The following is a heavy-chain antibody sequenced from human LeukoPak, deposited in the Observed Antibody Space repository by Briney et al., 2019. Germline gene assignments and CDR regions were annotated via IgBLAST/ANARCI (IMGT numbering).Heavy chain of an antibody. CDR3: AKDSYYYDSSGYEN. Sequence: PGGSLRLSCAASGFTFSSSAMSWVRQAPGKGLEWVSSISGSGTSTYYADSVKGRFTISRDNSKNTLYLQMNSLRAEDTAVYYCAKDSYYYDSSGYENWGQGTLVTVTS. J-gene: IGHJ4*02. CDR2: ISGSGTST. CDR1: GFTFSSSA. D-gene: IGHD3-22*01. V-gene: IGHV3-23*01.